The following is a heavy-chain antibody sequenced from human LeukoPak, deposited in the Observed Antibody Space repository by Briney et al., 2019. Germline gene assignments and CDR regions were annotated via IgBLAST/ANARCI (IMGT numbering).Heavy chain of an antibody. V-gene: IGHV4-59*01. CDR3: ARGMYSSSWFFDY. J-gene: IGHJ4*02. CDR2: IYYSGST. CDR1: GGSISSYY. Sequence: SETLSLTCTVSGGSISSYYWSWIRQPPGKGLEWIGYIYYSGSTNYNPSLKSRVTISVDTSKNQFSLKLSSVTAADTAVYYCARGMYSSSWFFDYWGQRTLVTVSS. D-gene: IGHD6-13*01.